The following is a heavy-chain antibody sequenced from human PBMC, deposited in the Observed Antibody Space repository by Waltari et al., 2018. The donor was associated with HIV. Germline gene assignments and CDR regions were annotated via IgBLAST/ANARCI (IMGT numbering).Heavy chain of an antibody. CDR3: VTSAYGANSWIDY. D-gene: IGHD3-10*01. CDR2: IYPDDSDT. Sequence: DVPLVQSGADIKKPGESLKIYCKGSGYSFTTNSIGWVRQLPGKGLDWMAIIYPDDSDTRYNPSFRGQVTISVDRSISTAHLSWRRLKTSDTGIYYCVTSAYGANSWIDYWGQGTPVTVSS. J-gene: IGHJ4*02. V-gene: IGHV5-51*01. CDR1: GYSFTTNS.